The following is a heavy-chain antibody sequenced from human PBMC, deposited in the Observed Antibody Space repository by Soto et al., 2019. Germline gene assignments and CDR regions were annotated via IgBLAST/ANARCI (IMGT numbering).Heavy chain of an antibody. CDR2: ISSSSSYI. CDR1: GFTFSSYS. J-gene: IGHJ4*01. CDR3: SKAHYYSNYGAWSDY. Sequence: GGSLRLSCAASGFTFSSYSMNWVRQAPGKGLEWVSSISSSSSYIYYADLVKGRFTISRDNAKNSLYLQMNSLRAEDTAVYYCSKAHYYSNYGAWSDYGGQGTLDTVSS. V-gene: IGHV3-21*01. D-gene: IGHD4-4*01.